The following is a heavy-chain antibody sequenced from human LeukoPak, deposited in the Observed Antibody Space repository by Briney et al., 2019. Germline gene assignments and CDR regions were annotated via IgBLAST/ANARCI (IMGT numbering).Heavy chain of an antibody. V-gene: IGHV3-53*01. Sequence: GGSLRLSCAASGFAFSNYGMNWVRQAPGKGLEWVSVIYSGGSTYYADSVKGRFTISRDNSKNTLYLQMNSLRAEDTAVYYCARARYCSSTSCYVGGAFDIWGQGTMVTVSS. CDR1: GFAFSNYG. CDR3: ARARYCSSTSCYVGGAFDI. CDR2: IYSGGST. J-gene: IGHJ3*02. D-gene: IGHD2-2*01.